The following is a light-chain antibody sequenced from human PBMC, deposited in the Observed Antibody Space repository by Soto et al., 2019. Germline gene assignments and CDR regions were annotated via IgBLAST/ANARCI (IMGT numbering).Light chain of an antibody. CDR3: LQHNSPSWT. J-gene: IGKJ1*01. CDR1: QGIRID. V-gene: IGKV1-17*01. Sequence: DIQMTQSPSSLSASVGDRVTITCRASQGIRIDLGWYQQKPGKAPKRLIYAASSLQSGVPSRFSGSGSGTEFTLTISSLQPEDFATYYCLQHNSPSWTFGQGTKVEIK. CDR2: AAS.